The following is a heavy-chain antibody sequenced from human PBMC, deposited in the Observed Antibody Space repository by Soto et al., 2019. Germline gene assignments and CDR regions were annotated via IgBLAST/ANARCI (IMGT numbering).Heavy chain of an antibody. Sequence: GGSLRLSCAASGFTFSSYSMNWVRQAPGKGLEWVSYISISSSTIYYADSVKGRFTISRDNAKNSLYLQMNSLRAEDTAVYYCARDRRGSGSPFDPWGQGTLVTVSS. CDR1: GFTFSSYS. CDR3: ARDRRGSGSPFDP. CDR2: ISISSSTI. D-gene: IGHD3-10*01. V-gene: IGHV3-48*01. J-gene: IGHJ5*02.